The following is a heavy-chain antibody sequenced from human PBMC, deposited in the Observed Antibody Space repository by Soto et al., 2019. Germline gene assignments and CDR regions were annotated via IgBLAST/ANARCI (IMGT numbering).Heavy chain of an antibody. CDR2: IKQDGSEK. V-gene: IGHV3-7*01. J-gene: IGHJ6*03. CDR1: VFTFSDYC. Sequence: QPRGSMRLSSPASVFTFSDYCMNWVRPDPGKGLEWVANIKQDGSEKHYVDSLKGRVIISRDNAKNSLYLQMNTLRAEDTAVYYCARLVTATTTYYYYYYMDVWGKGTTVTVSS. CDR3: ARLVTATTTYYYYYYMDV. D-gene: IGHD2-15*01.